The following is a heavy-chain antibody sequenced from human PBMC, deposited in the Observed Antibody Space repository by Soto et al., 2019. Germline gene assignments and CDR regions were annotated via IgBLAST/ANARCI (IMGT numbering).Heavy chain of an antibody. CDR2: INHSGST. Sequence: SETLSLTCAVYGGSFSGYYWSWIRQPPGKGLEWIGEINHSGSTNYNPSLKSRVTISVDTSKNQFSLKLSSVTAADTAVYYCARARITMIVVVINGRRSWFDSWGQGTLVTVSS. CDR3: ARARITMIVVVINGRRSWFDS. D-gene: IGHD3-22*01. CDR1: GGSFSGYY. V-gene: IGHV4-34*01. J-gene: IGHJ5*01.